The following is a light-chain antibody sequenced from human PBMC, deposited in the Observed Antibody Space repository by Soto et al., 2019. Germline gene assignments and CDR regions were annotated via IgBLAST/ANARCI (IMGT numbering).Light chain of an antibody. V-gene: IGKV3-20*01. J-gene: IGKJ4*01. Sequence: EIVLTQSPGTLSLSPGERATLSCRASQSVSSSYLAWYQQKPGQAPRLLIYGASSRATGIPDRFSGSGSGTDFTLTISRLEPGDSAVYYCQQYGSSPTFGGGTKVDIK. CDR2: GAS. CDR3: QQYGSSPT. CDR1: QSVSSSY.